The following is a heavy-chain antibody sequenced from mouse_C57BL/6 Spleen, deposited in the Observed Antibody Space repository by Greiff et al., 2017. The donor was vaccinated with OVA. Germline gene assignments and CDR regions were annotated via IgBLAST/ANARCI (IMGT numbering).Heavy chain of an antibody. J-gene: IGHJ2*01. Sequence: EVQLQQSGPELVKPGASVKISCKASGYTFTDYYMNWVKQSHGKSLEWIGDINPNNGGTSYNQKFKGKATLTVDKSSSTAYMELRSLTSEDSAVYYCARRILGYWGQGTTLTVSS. CDR3: ARRILGY. V-gene: IGHV1-26*01. CDR2: INPNNGGT. CDR1: GYTFTDYY.